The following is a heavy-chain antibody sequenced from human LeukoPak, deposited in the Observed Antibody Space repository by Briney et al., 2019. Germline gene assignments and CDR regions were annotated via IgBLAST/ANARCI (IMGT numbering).Heavy chain of an antibody. CDR3: ASRDYSSGWYPSYMDV. J-gene: IGHJ6*03. Sequence: GGSLRLSCAASGFTVSSNYMSWVRQAPGKGLEWVSVIYSGGSTYYADSVKGRFTISRDNSKNTLYLQMNSLRAEDTAVYYCASRDYSSGWYPSYMDVWGKGTTVTVSS. V-gene: IGHV3-53*01. D-gene: IGHD6-19*01. CDR1: GFTVSSNY. CDR2: IYSGGST.